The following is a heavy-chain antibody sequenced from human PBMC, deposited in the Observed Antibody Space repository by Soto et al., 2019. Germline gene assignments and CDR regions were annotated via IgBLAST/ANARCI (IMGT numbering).Heavy chain of an antibody. D-gene: IGHD6-13*01. Sequence: SETLSLTCAISGDSVSSNSAAWNWIRQSPSRGLEWLGRTYYRSKWYNDYAVSVKSRITINPDTSKNQFSLQLNSVAPEDTAVYYCARDLKGYSSSLYYFDYWGQGTLVTVSS. V-gene: IGHV6-1*01. CDR1: GDSVSSNSAA. CDR2: TYYRSKWYN. CDR3: ARDLKGYSSSLYYFDY. J-gene: IGHJ4*02.